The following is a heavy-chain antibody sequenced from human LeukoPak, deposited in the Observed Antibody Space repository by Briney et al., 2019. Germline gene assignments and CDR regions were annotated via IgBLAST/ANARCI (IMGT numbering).Heavy chain of an antibody. Sequence: GASVKVSCKVSGYTLTEFSMHWVRQAPGKGLEWMGGFDPEDGRTIYAPKFQGRFTMTEDTSTDTSYMELSSLSSEDTAVYFCATVEREYFDTSGYYNRWGQGTLVTVSS. CDR3: ATVEREYFDTSGYYNR. V-gene: IGHV1-24*01. J-gene: IGHJ5*02. CDR1: GYTLTEFS. CDR2: FDPEDGRT. D-gene: IGHD3-22*01.